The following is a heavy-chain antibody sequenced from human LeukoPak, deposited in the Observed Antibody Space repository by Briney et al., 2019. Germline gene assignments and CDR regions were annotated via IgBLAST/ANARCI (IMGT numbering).Heavy chain of an antibody. CDR2: ISYDGSNK. V-gene: IGHV3-30*18. D-gene: IGHD6-19*01. CDR1: GFTFSTYG. J-gene: IGHJ4*02. CDR3: AKDLSSGSRRAY. Sequence: GGSLRLSCAASGFTFSTYGMHWVRQAPGKGLEWVAVISYDGSNKYYADSVKGRFTISRDNSKNTLYLQMNSLRAEETGVSYCAKDLSSGSRRAYWGQGTLVTVSS.